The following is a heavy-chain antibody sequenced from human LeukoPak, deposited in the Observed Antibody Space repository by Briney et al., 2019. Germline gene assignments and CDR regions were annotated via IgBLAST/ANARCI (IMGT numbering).Heavy chain of an antibody. V-gene: IGHV3-30-3*01. CDR1: GFTFSSYA. CDR3: ARDSYYYDSSGYPGY. J-gene: IGHJ4*02. D-gene: IGHD3-22*01. Sequence: PGRSLRLSCAASGFTFSSYAMHWVRQAPGKGLERVAVISYDGSNKYYADSVKGRFTISRDNAKNSLYLQMNSLRAEDTAVSYCARDSYYYDSSGYPGYWGQGTLVTVSS. CDR2: ISYDGSNK.